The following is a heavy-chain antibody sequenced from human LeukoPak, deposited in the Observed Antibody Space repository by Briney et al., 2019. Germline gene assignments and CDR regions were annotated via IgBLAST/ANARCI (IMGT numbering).Heavy chain of an antibody. CDR2: IKQDGSEK. CDR1: GFTLTNFW. CDR3: ARTTIFDF. D-gene: IGHD3-9*01. Sequence: GGSLRLSCAASGFTLTNFWMSWVRQAPGKGLEWVANIKQDGSEKNYVDSVKGRFTISRDNAKNSLYLQMNSLRVEDTAVYFCARTTIFDFWGQGTLVTVSS. J-gene: IGHJ4*02. V-gene: IGHV3-7*01.